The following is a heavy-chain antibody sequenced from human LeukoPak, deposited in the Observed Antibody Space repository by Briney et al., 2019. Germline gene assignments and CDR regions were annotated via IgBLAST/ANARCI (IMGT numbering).Heavy chain of an antibody. Sequence: PSETLSLTCTVSGGSISSSYWSWIRQPPGKGLEWIGSIYYSGSTYYNPSLKSRVTISVDTSKNQFSLKLSSVTAADTAVYYCARHPYRYCSSTSCQNWFDPWGQGTLVTVSS. CDR2: IYYSGST. CDR1: GGSISSSY. V-gene: IGHV4-39*01. J-gene: IGHJ5*02. D-gene: IGHD2-2*01. CDR3: ARHPYRYCSSTSCQNWFDP.